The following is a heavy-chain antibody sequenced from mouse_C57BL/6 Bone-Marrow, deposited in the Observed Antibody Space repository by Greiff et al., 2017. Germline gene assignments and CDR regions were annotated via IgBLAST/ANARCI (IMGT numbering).Heavy chain of an antibody. V-gene: IGHV1-82*01. J-gene: IGHJ2*01. CDR2: IYPGDGDT. Sequence: QVQLKESGPELVKPGASVKISCKASGYAFSSSWMNWVEQRPGKGLEWIGRIYPGDGDTNYNGKFKGKATLTADKSSSTAYMQLSSLTSEDSAVYCCARGLRLPYYFDYWGQGTTLTVSS. D-gene: IGHD3-2*02. CDR3: ARGLRLPYYFDY. CDR1: GYAFSSSW.